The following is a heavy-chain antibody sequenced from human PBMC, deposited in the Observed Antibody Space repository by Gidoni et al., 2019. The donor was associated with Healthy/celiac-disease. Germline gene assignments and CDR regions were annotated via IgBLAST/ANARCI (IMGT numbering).Heavy chain of an antibody. CDR3: AKDIWAGCSGCSCYSRDYYGMDV. Sequence: EVQLVESGGGGVQPGRCMRVSCEASGFTLEEQAMHGARQAPGKGLEWVSCISWNSVSLGYADSLKVRFTISRDNSKNSLYLQMNSLRAEDTALYYCAKDIWAGCSGCSCYSRDYYGMDVWGQGTTVTVSS. CDR2: ISWNSVSL. V-gene: IGHV3-9*01. CDR1: GFTLEEQA. J-gene: IGHJ6*02. D-gene: IGHD2-15*01.